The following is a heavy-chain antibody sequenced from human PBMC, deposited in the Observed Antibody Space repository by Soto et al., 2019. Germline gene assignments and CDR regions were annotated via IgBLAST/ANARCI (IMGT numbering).Heavy chain of an antibody. D-gene: IGHD6-13*01. CDR2: ISAYNGNT. CDR3: ARDVAAADY. V-gene: IGHV1-18*01. CDR1: GSTFTSYG. Sequence: ASVPVSCQASGSTFTSYGIIWVRQAPGQGLEWMGWISAYNGNTNYAQKFQGRVTITRDTSASTAYMELSSLRSEDTAVYYCARDVAAADYWGQGTLVTVSS. J-gene: IGHJ4*02.